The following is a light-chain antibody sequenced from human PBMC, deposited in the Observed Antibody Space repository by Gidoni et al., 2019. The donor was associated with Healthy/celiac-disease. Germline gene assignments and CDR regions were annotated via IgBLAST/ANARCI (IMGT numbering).Light chain of an antibody. Sequence: EIALTQSPGTLSLSPGERDTLSCRARQSVSSSYLAWYQQKPGQAPRLLIYGASSRATGIPDRFSGSGSGTDFTLTISRLEPEDFAVYYCQQYGSSFGQGTKLEIK. V-gene: IGKV3-20*01. J-gene: IGKJ2*01. CDR3: QQYGSS. CDR1: QSVSSSY. CDR2: GAS.